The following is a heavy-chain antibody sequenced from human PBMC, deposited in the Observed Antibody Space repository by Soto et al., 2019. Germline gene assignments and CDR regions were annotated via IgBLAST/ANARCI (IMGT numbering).Heavy chain of an antibody. CDR1: GFTFSDHY. Sequence: GGSLRLSCAASGFTFSDHYIHWVRQAPGKGLEWVGRTRDKANSYTTEYAASVKGRFTISRDDSKNSLYLQMNSLNTEDTAVYYCARGGNGYYSYGMDVWGQGTTVTVSS. CDR3: ARGGNGYYSYGMDV. CDR2: TRDKANSYTT. V-gene: IGHV3-72*01. D-gene: IGHD4-4*01. J-gene: IGHJ6*02.